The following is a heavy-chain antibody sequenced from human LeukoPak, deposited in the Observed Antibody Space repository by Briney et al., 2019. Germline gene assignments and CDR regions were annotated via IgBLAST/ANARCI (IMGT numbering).Heavy chain of an antibody. D-gene: IGHD6-19*01. CDR1: GGSNSSYY. Sequence: SETLSLTCTVSGGSNSSYYWSWIRQPPGKGLEWIGYIYYSGSTNYNPSLKSRVTISVDTSKNQFSLKLSSVTAADTAVYYCARLLAVGIDYWGQGTLVTVSS. V-gene: IGHV4-59*08. CDR3: ARLLAVGIDY. CDR2: IYYSGST. J-gene: IGHJ4*02.